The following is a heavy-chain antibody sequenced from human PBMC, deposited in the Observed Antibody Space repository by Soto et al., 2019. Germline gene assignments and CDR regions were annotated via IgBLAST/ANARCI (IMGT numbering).Heavy chain of an antibody. D-gene: IGHD4-17*01. V-gene: IGHV4-39*01. CDR3: ARSYGDYSLDV. J-gene: IGHJ6*03. CDR1: GGSIRSSSYY. Sequence: PSETLSLTCIVSGGSIRSSSYYWGWIRHPPGKGLEWIASMSYSGTTYHNPSLKSRVTISIDTSKKQVSLKLISVTAADTAEYYCARSYGDYSLDVWGQGTTVTVSS. CDR2: MSYSGTT.